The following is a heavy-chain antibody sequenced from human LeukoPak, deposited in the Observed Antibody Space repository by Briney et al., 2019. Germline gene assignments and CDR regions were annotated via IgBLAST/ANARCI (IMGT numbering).Heavy chain of an antibody. V-gene: IGHV3-21*01. CDR3: ARAVGYSSTMLDY. CDR1: GFTFSSYS. Sequence: GGSLRLSCAASGFTFSSYSMNWVRQAPGKGVEWVSSISSSSSYIYYADSVKGRFTISRDNAKNSLYLQMNSLRAEDTAVYYCARAVGYSSTMLDYWGQGTLVTVSS. CDR2: ISSSSSYI. J-gene: IGHJ4*02. D-gene: IGHD2-15*01.